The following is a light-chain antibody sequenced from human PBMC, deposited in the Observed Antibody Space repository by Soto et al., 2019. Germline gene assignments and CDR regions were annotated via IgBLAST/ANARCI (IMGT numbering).Light chain of an antibody. CDR1: QSISNH. J-gene: IGKJ1*01. CDR3: QQSYSSPPT. CDR2: AAS. Sequence: DIQMTQTPSSLSASEEGRFIITCRASQSISNHLNWYQQKPGKAPKLLIFAASSLQSGVPSRFSGSRSGPDFTLTISSLQPEDFATYYCQQSYSSPPTFGQGTKVDI. V-gene: IGKV1-39*01.